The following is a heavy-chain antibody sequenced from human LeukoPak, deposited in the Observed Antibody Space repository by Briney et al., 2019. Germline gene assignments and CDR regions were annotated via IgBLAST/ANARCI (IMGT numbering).Heavy chain of an antibody. CDR1: GFTFSSYA. J-gene: IGHJ4*02. CDR2: ISGSGGST. Sequence: PGGSLRLSCAASGFTFSSYAMSWVRQAPGKELEWVSAISGSGGSTYYADSVKGRFTISRDNSKNTLYLQMNSLRAEDTAVYYCARAQAFHCTNGVCYVDYFDYWGQGTLVTVSS. D-gene: IGHD2-8*01. CDR3: ARAQAFHCTNGVCYVDYFDY. V-gene: IGHV3-23*01.